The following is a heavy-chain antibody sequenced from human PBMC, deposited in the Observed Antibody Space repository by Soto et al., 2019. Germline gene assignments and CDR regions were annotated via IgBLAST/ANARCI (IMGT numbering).Heavy chain of an antibody. CDR3: VKALSARYTSPRSFDI. CDR2: ISNNGGNT. Sequence: GGSLRLSCSASGFTFSGYAMHWVRQAPGKGLDYVSAISNNGGNTYYADSVNGRFTISRDNSKNTLYLQMTSLRVEDTAVFYCVKALSARYTSPRSFDIWGQGTMVTVSS. V-gene: IGHV3-64D*06. D-gene: IGHD1-26*01. CDR1: GFTFSGYA. J-gene: IGHJ3*02.